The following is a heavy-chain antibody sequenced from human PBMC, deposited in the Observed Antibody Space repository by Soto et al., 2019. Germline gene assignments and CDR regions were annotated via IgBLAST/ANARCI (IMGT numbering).Heavy chain of an antibody. Sequence: ASVKVSCKASGYTFTSHGISWVRQAPGQGLEWLGWISTYNSRTHYAQKVQGRVTMTTDTSTSTAYLDLRSLTFDDTAVYYCARARYCASPSCYKHYYYGMDTWGQGTTVTVSS. CDR3: ARARYCASPSCYKHYYYGMDT. CDR1: GYTFTSHG. CDR2: ISTYNSRT. J-gene: IGHJ6*02. D-gene: IGHD2-2*02. V-gene: IGHV1-18*04.